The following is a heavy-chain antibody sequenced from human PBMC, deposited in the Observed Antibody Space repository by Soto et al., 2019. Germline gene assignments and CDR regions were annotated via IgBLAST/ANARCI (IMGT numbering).Heavy chain of an antibody. D-gene: IGHD4-4*01. J-gene: IGHJ3*02. Sequence: QVQLQESXPGLVKPSQTLSLICTVSGGSISSGDYXWTXIXXPPGKGLEWIGCIYYSGATFYNPSLQSRLSISIDTSKNRFSLNLSSVTAADTAVYYXAXXPTPLRATDAFDIWGQGTSVIVSS. V-gene: IGHV4-30-4*08. CDR3: AXXPTPLRATDAFDI. CDR2: IYYSGAT. CDR1: GGSISSGDYX.